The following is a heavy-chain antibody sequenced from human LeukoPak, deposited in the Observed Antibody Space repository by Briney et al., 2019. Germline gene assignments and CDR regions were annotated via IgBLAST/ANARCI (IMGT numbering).Heavy chain of an antibody. CDR1: GYTFTSYG. V-gene: IGHV1-18*01. J-gene: IGHJ3*02. CDR3: ARDREWELPAAFDI. D-gene: IGHD1-26*01. CDR2: ISAYNGNT. Sequence: GASVKVSCKASGYTFTSYGISWVRQAPGQGLEWVGWISAYNGNTNYAQKLQGRVTMTTDTSTSTAYMELRSLRSDDTAVYYCARDREWELPAAFDIWGQGTMVTVSS.